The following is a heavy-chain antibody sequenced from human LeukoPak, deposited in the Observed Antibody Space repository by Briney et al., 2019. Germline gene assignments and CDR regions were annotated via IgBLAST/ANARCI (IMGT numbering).Heavy chain of an antibody. J-gene: IGHJ6*03. D-gene: IGHD6-13*01. CDR3: ARPGRDSSSWHNYYYYYMDV. CDR1: GGSISSGDYY. V-gene: IGHV4-30-4*08. Sequence: PSQTLSLTCTVSGGSISSGDYYWSWIRQPPGKGLEWIGYIYYSGSTYYNPSLKSRVTISVDTSKNQFSLKLSSVTAADTAVYYCARPGRDSSSWHNYYYYYMDVWGKGTTVTVSS. CDR2: IYYSGST.